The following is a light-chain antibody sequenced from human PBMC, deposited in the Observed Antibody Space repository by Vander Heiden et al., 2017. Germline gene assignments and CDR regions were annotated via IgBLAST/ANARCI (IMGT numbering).Light chain of an antibody. Sequence: VGDRVTITCQASQDISNYLNWYQQEPGKAPKLLIYDASNLETGVPSRFSGSGSGTDFTFTISSQQPEDIATYYCQQDDTLPGDTFGQETRMEI. CDR1: QDISNY. J-gene: IGKJ2*01. CDR2: DAS. CDR3: QQDDTLPGDT. V-gene: IGKV1-33*01.